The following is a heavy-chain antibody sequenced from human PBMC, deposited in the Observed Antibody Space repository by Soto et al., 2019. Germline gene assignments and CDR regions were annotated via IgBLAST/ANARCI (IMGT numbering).Heavy chain of an antibody. D-gene: IGHD3-3*01. Sequence: EVQLLESGGGLVQPGGSLRLSCAASGFTFSTYAMSWVRQAPGKGLEWVSYISGSGGVTYLADSVKGRFTISRDNSKITLYLQMNSLRAEDTAVYYCAKARNYDFWSDYDYWGQGTVVTVSS. V-gene: IGHV3-23*01. CDR3: AKARNYDFWSDYDY. CDR2: ISGSGGVT. J-gene: IGHJ4*02. CDR1: GFTFSTYA.